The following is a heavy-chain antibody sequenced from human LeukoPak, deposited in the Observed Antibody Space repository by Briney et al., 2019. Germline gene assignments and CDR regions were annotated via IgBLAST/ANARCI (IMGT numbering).Heavy chain of an antibody. V-gene: IGHV1-2*04. J-gene: IGHJ4*02. D-gene: IGHD3-10*01. Sequence: ASVKVSCKASGYTFTGYYMHWVRQAPGQGLEWMGWINPNSGGTNYAQKFQGWVTMTRDTSISTAYMELSRLRSDDSAVYYCARDYYYGSGDYWGQGTLVTVSS. CDR2: INPNSGGT. CDR1: GYTFTGYY. CDR3: ARDYYYGSGDY.